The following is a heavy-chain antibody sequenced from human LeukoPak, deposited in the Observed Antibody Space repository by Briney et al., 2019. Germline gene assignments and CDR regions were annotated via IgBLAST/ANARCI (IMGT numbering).Heavy chain of an antibody. Sequence: PGGSLRLSCAASGFTFSSYTMNWVRQAPGKGLEWVSSISSSGYYIYYADSVKGRFTISRDNAKNSLFLQMNSLRAEDTAVYYCARDLATAGHLAFDYWGQGTLVTVSS. CDR3: ARDLATAGHLAFDY. J-gene: IGHJ4*02. V-gene: IGHV3-21*01. CDR2: ISSSGYYI. D-gene: IGHD6-13*01. CDR1: GFTFSSYT.